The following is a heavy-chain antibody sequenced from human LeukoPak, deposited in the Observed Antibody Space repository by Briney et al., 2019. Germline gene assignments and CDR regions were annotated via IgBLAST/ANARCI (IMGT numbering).Heavy chain of an antibody. CDR1: GFTFSSYA. J-gene: IGHJ4*02. CDR3: ARGGRGYDSSGYRVDY. V-gene: IGHV3-30*04. CDR2: ISYDGSNK. Sequence: PGGSLRLSCAASGFTFSSYAMHWVRQAPGKGLEWVAAISYDGSNKYYADSVKGRFTISRDNSKNALYLQMNSLRAEDTAVYYCARGGRGYDSSGYRVDYWGQGTLVTVSS. D-gene: IGHD3-22*01.